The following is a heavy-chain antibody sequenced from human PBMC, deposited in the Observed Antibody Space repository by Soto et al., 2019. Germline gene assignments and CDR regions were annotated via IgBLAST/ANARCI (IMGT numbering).Heavy chain of an antibody. CDR3: ASGLQLDSSGYYIFGMDG. CDR2: INPNSGGT. J-gene: IGHJ6*02. CDR1: GYTFTGYY. D-gene: IGHD3-22*01. V-gene: IGHV1-2*04. Sequence: ASVKVSCKASGYTFTGYYMHWVRQAPGQGLEWMGWINPNSGGTNYAQKCQGWVTMTRDTSISTAYMELSRLRSDDTAVYYCASGLQLDSSGYYIFGMDGWGRVTTITVAS.